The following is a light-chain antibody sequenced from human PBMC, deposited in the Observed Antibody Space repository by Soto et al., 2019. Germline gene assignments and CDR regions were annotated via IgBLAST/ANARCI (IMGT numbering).Light chain of an antibody. V-gene: IGLV7-46*01. CDR3: LLSYSGARPWV. J-gene: IGLJ3*02. Sequence: QAVVTQEPSLTVSPGGTVTLTCGSSTGAVTSGHYPYWFQQKPGQAPRTLIYDTSNKHSWTPARFSGSLLGGKAALTPSGAQPEDEAEYYCLLSYSGARPWVFGGGTKLTVL. CDR2: DTS. CDR1: TGAVTSGHY.